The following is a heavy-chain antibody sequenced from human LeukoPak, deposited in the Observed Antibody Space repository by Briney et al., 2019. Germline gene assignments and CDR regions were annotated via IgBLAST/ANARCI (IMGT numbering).Heavy chain of an antibody. Sequence: PGGSLRLSCAASGFTFSSYWMHWVRQAPGKGLVWVSRINSDGSSTSYADSVKGRFTISRDNAKNTLYLQMNSLRAEDTAVYYCARDQSMQVGRDLSGWYDRGWFDPWGQGTLVTVSS. D-gene: IGHD6-19*01. CDR2: INSDGSST. V-gene: IGHV3-74*01. CDR3: ARDQSMQVGRDLSGWYDRGWFDP. CDR1: GFTFSSYW. J-gene: IGHJ5*02.